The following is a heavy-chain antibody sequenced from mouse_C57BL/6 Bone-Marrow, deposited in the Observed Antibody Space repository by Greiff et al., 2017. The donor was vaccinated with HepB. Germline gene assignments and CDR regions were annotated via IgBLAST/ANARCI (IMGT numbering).Heavy chain of an antibody. CDR2: IHPNSGST. V-gene: IGHV1-64*01. CDR3: ARRLRPYYFDY. Sequence: QVQLQQSGAELVKPGASVKLSCKASGYTFTSYWMPWVKQRPGQGLEWIGMIHPNSGSTNYNEKFKSKATLTVDKSSSTAYMQLSSLTSEDSAVYYCARRLRPYYFDYWGQGTTLTVSS. D-gene: IGHD1-2*01. CDR1: GYTFTSYW. J-gene: IGHJ2*01.